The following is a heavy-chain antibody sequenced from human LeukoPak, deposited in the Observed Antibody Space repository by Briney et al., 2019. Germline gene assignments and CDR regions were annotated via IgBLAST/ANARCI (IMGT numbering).Heavy chain of an antibody. Sequence: SETLSLTCTVSGGSISSYYWSWIRQPPGKGLEWIGYIYYSGSTNYNPSLKSRVTISVDTSKNQFSLKLSSVTAADTAVYYCARLIDYYDSSGYYSYFDYWGQGTLVTVSS. D-gene: IGHD3-22*01. CDR3: ARLIDYYDSSGYYSYFDY. V-gene: IGHV4-59*01. CDR2: IYYSGST. J-gene: IGHJ4*02. CDR1: GGSISSYY.